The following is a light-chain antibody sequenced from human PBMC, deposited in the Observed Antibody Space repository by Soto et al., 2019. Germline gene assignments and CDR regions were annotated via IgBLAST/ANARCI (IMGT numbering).Light chain of an antibody. CDR2: HVS. V-gene: IGKV3-15*01. Sequence: DIVMTQSPATLSVSPGERATLSCRASQSVSSNLAWYQQKPGQAPRLLIYHVSTRATGIPARFSGSGSETEFTLTISSLQSEDFAVYYCQQYNNWPPHTFGQGTKLEIK. J-gene: IGKJ2*01. CDR3: QQYNNWPPHT. CDR1: QSVSSN.